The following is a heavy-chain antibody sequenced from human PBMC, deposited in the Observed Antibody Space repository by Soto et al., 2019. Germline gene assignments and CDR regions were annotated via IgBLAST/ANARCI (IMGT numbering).Heavy chain of an antibody. J-gene: IGHJ4*02. CDR1: GGSINNGDYF. D-gene: IGHD2-15*01. Sequence: SETLSLTCTVSGGSINNGDYFFCCIRQPPWKGLEWIGSVYHSGTTNYNPSLKSRVTISVDTSKNQFSLNLRSVTAADTAVYYCAKVVVGAPRHPDFDSWGQGTLVTVSS. CDR3: AKVVVGAPRHPDFDS. CDR2: VYHSGTT. V-gene: IGHV4-39*01.